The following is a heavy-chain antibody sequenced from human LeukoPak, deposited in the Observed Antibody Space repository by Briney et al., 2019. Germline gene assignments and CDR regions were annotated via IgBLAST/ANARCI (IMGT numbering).Heavy chain of an antibody. J-gene: IGHJ4*02. CDR3: AHSGEEGFDY. V-gene: IGHV2-5*01. Sequence: QSGPTLVKPTQTLTLTCTFSGFSLSTSGVGVGWIRQPPGKALEWLALIYWNDDKRYSPSLKSRLTITKDTSKNQVVLTMTNVDPVDTATYYCAHSGEEGFDYWGQGTLVTVSS. CDR1: GFSLSTSGVG. D-gene: IGHD3-3*01. CDR2: IYWNDDK.